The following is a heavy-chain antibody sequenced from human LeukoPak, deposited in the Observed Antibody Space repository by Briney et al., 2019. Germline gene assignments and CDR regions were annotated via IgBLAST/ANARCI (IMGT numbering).Heavy chain of an antibody. CDR3: ARLGYCTNGVCHAYYFDY. CDR2: IYYSGST. J-gene: IGHJ4*02. Sequence: SETLSLTCTVSGGSISSYYWSWIRQPPGEGLEWIGYIYYSGSTNYNPSLKSRVTISVDTSKSQFSLKLSSVTAADTAVYYCARLGYCTNGVCHAYYFDYWGQGTLVTVS. V-gene: IGHV4-59*08. CDR1: GGSISSYY. D-gene: IGHD2-8*01.